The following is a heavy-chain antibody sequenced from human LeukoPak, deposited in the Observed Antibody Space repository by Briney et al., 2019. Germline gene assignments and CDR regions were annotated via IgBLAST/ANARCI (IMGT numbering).Heavy chain of an antibody. CDR3: ARGHYDSSGYYSLFGYYYYGMDV. CDR2: IIPIFGTA. Sequence: SVKVSCKASGGTFSSYAISWVRQAPGQGLEWMGGIIPIFGTANYAQKSQGRVTITADESTSTAYMELSSLRSEDTAVYYCARGHYDSSGYYSLFGYYYYGMDVWGQGTTVTVSS. D-gene: IGHD3-22*01. CDR1: GGTFSSYA. J-gene: IGHJ6*02. V-gene: IGHV1-69*13.